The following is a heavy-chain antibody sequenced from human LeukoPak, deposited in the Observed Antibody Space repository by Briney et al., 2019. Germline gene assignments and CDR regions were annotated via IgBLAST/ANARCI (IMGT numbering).Heavy chain of an antibody. V-gene: IGHV4-4*07. CDR2: THTSGST. J-gene: IGHJ4*02. D-gene: IGHD5-18*01. CDR1: GGSISNYY. CDR3: VRGRWNTGMVSPYYFDY. Sequence: SETLSLTCTVSGGSISNYYWSWIRQPAGKGLEWIGRTHTSGSTNYNPSLKSRLTMSVDTSKNQFSLKLSSVTAADTAVYYCVRGRWNTGMVSPYYFDYWGQGTLVTVSS.